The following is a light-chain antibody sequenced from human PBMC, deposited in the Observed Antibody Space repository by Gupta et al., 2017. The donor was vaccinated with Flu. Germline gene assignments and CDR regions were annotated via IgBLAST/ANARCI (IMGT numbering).Light chain of an antibody. V-gene: IGKV2-30*01. CDR1: QGLVSSDGNTY. CDR3: MQGTHWPFT. Sequence: DVVRTQSPLSLPVTLGQPASISCRSSQGLVSSDGNTYLHWFQQRPGLSPRRLIYKVSNRDSWVSDRFSGSGSGTDFTLKISRVEAEDVGVYYCMQGTHWPFTFGQGTKLEIK. J-gene: IGKJ2*01. CDR2: KVS.